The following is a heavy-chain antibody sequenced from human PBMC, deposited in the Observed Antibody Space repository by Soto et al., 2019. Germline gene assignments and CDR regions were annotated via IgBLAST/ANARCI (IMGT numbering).Heavy chain of an antibody. CDR3: AIGGRIMVRGVDY. CDR1: GESFSGFY. CDR2: INYSGIT. Sequence: QVQLQQWGAGLLKPSETLSLTCAVYGESFSGFYWIWIRQPPGKGLEWIGEINYSGITNYNPSLKSRVSLSVDTAKNQFSLKLPSVTAADRAVYYCAIGGRIMVRGVDYWGQGTLVTVSS. J-gene: IGHJ4*02. V-gene: IGHV4-34*01. D-gene: IGHD3-10*01.